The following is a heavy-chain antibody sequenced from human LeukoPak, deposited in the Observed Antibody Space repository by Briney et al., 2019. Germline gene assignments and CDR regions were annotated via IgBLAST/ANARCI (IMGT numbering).Heavy chain of an antibody. V-gene: IGHV1-18*01. CDR3: ARDSRTMVVTPPYFDY. D-gene: IGHD4-23*01. Sequence: ASVKVSCKASGYTFTSYGISWVRQAPGQGLEWMGWISPYNGNTNHAHKVQGRVTMTTDTATSTAYMELRSLRSDDTAVYYCARDSRTMVVTPPYFDYWGQGTLVTVSS. J-gene: IGHJ4*02. CDR2: ISPYNGNT. CDR1: GYTFTSYG.